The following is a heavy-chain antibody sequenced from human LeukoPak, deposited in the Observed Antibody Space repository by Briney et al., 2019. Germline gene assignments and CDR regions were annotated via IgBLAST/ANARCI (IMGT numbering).Heavy chain of an antibody. J-gene: IGHJ5*02. CDR1: GGSISSSNW. V-gene: IGHV4-4*02. Sequence: PSETLSLTCAVSGGSISSSNWWSWVRQPPGKGLEWIGEIYHSGSTNYNPSLKSRVTISVDKSKNQFSLKLSSVTAADTAVYYCAGAKPGVAAAGTADWFDPWGQGTLVTVSS. D-gene: IGHD6-13*01. CDR2: IYHSGST. CDR3: AGAKPGVAAAGTADWFDP.